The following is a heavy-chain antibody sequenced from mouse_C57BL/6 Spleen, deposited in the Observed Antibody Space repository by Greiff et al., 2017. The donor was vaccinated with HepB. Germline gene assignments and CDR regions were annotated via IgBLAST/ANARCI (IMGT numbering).Heavy chain of an antibody. CDR2: IYPRSGNT. Sequence: LQESGAELARPGASVKLSCKASGYTFTSYGISWVKQRTGQGLEWIGEIYPRSGNTYYNEKFKGKATLTADKSSSTAYMELRSLTSEDSAVYFCAIDSSGYVNYFDYWGQGTTLTVSS. V-gene: IGHV1-81*01. CDR1: GYTFTSYG. J-gene: IGHJ2*01. D-gene: IGHD3-2*02. CDR3: AIDSSGYVNYFDY.